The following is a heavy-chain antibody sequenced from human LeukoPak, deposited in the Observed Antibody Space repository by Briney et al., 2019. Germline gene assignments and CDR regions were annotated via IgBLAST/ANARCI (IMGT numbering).Heavy chain of an antibody. CDR3: ARITYDFWSGYYMPDDP. CDR2: ISIYNGNT. J-gene: IGHJ5*02. V-gene: IGHV1-18*01. Sequence: ASVKVSCKASGYTFTNYGISWVRQAPGQGLEWMGWISIYNGNTDYAQKLRGRVTVTTDTSTSTAYMELRSLRSDDTAVYYCARITYDFWSGYYMPDDPWGQGTLVTVSS. D-gene: IGHD3-3*01. CDR1: GYTFTNYG.